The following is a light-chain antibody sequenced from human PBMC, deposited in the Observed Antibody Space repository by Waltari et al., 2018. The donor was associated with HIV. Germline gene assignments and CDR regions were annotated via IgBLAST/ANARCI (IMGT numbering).Light chain of an antibody. CDR3: QQYYKWPLT. V-gene: IGKV3D-15*01. J-gene: IGKJ5*01. CDR2: GAS. Sequence: EIVMLQSPATLSVSPGERATLSCRASQSVSSKLAWYQQKPGQAPRLLIYGASTRSTGIPGRFSGSESGTEFILTISSLQSEDCAVYYCQQYYKWPLTVGQGTRLEIK. CDR1: QSVSSK.